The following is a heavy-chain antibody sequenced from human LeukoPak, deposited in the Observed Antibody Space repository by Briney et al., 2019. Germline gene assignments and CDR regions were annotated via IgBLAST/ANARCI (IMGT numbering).Heavy chain of an antibody. CDR1: GGTSSSYA. Sequence: GASVKVSCKASGGTSSSYAISWVRQAPGQGLEWMGGIIPIFGTANYAQKFQGRVTITADKSTSTAYMELSSLRSEDTAVYYCARHSGKNSGYDYAFDYWGQGTLVTVSS. D-gene: IGHD5-12*01. V-gene: IGHV1-69*06. CDR2: IIPIFGTA. CDR3: ARHSGKNSGYDYAFDY. J-gene: IGHJ4*02.